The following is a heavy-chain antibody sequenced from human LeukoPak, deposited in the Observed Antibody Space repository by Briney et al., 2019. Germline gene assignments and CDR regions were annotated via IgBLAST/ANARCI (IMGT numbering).Heavy chain of an antibody. J-gene: IGHJ4*02. V-gene: IGHV3-74*01. CDR2: INSDGSST. Sequence: GGSLRLSCAASGFTFSSYRMHWVRQAPGKGLVWVSRINSDGSSTSYADSVKGRFTISRDNAKNTLYLQMNSLRAEDTAVYYCARDYHYDFWSGYTTTDYWGQGTLVTVSS. CDR1: GFTFSSYR. D-gene: IGHD3-3*01. CDR3: ARDYHYDFWSGYTTTDY.